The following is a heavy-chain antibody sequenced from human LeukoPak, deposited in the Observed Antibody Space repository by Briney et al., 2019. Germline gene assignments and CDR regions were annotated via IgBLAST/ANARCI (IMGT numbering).Heavy chain of an antibody. CDR3: ARTTAWARTKFDY. CDR2: ISSSSSTI. D-gene: IGHD1-14*01. J-gene: IGHJ4*02. V-gene: IGHV3-48*01. Sequence: GGSLRLSCAASGFTFSSYSMNWVRQAPGKGLEWVSYISSSSSTIYYADSVKGRFTISRDNAKNSLYLQMNSLRSDDTAVYYCARTTAWARTKFDYWGQGTLVTVSS. CDR1: GFTFSSYS.